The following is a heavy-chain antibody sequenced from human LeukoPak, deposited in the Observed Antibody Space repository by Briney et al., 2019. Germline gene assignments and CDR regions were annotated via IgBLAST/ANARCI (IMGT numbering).Heavy chain of an antibody. CDR3: ASSGSLTTADY. D-gene: IGHD4/OR15-4a*01. CDR1: GGSISSSSYY. Sequence: SETLSPTCTVSGGSISSSSYYWGWIRQPPGKGLEWIGSIYYSGSTYYNPSLKSRVTISVDTSKNQFSLKLSSVTAADTAVYYCASSGSLTTADYWGQGTLVTVSS. CDR2: IYYSGST. J-gene: IGHJ4*02. V-gene: IGHV4-39*01.